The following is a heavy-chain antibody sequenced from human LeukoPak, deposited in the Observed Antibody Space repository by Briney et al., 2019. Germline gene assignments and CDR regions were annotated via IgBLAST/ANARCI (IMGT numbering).Heavy chain of an antibody. CDR3: ATNRVGTYDRAFDI. CDR2: IYYSGST. Sequence: SETLSLTCTVSGGSISSSSYYWGWIRQPPGKGLEWIGSIYYSGSTYYNPSLKSRVTISVDTSKNQFSLKLSSVTAADTAVYFCATNRVGTYDRAFDIWGQGTMVTVSS. D-gene: IGHD1-26*01. V-gene: IGHV4-39*01. CDR1: GGSISSSSYY. J-gene: IGHJ3*02.